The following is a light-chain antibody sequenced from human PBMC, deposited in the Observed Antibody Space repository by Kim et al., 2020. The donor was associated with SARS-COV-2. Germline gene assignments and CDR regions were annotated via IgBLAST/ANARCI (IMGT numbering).Light chain of an antibody. CDR1: QGVSSK. CDR3: QQYDKWPLT. CDR2: GAS. V-gene: IGKV3-15*01. Sequence: VMTQSPATLSVSPGDRGTLSCRASQGVSSKLAWYQQKPGQSPRLLIYGASTRATGIPARFSGSGSGTEFTLTISGLQAEDYAVYYCQQYDKWPLTFGGGTKVDIK. J-gene: IGKJ4*01.